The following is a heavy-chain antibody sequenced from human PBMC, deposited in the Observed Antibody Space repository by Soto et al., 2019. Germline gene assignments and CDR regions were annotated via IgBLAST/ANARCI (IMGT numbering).Heavy chain of an antibody. V-gene: IGHV3-30*03. D-gene: IGHD3-3*01. CDR3: AREASRGFFAMYAFDI. CDR1: GFTFSSYG. Sequence: SLRLSCAASGFTFSSYGMHWVRQAPGKGLEWVAVISYDGSNKYYADSVKGRFTISRDNSKNTLYLQMNSLRAEDTAVYYCAREASRGFFAMYAFDIWGQGTMVTVSS. J-gene: IGHJ3*02. CDR2: ISYDGSNK.